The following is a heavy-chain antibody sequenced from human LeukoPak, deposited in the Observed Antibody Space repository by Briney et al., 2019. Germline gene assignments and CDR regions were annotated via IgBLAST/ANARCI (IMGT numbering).Heavy chain of an antibody. Sequence: SETLSLTCTVSGGSISSYYWSWIRQPAGKGLEWIGRIYTSGSTNYNPSLKSRVTMSVDTSKNQFSLKLSSVTAADTAVYYCARGGRGIRDYDILTGFLDDLDYWGQGTLVTVSS. CDR2: IYTSGST. V-gene: IGHV4-4*07. CDR3: ARGGRGIRDYDILTGFLDDLDY. D-gene: IGHD3-9*01. CDR1: GGSISSYY. J-gene: IGHJ4*02.